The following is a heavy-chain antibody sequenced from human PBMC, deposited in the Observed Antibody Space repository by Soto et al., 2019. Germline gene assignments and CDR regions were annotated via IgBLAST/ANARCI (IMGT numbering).Heavy chain of an antibody. Sequence: QLQLQESGPGLVKPSETLSLTCTVSGGSISSSSYYWGWIRQPPGKGLEWIGSIYYSGSTYYNPPLKSRVTISVATSKNQFSLKLSSVTAADTAVYYCARHTPAISISDHWGQGTLVTVSS. J-gene: IGHJ4*02. V-gene: IGHV4-39*01. D-gene: IGHD2-15*01. CDR3: ARHTPAISISDH. CDR2: IYYSGST. CDR1: GGSISSSSYY.